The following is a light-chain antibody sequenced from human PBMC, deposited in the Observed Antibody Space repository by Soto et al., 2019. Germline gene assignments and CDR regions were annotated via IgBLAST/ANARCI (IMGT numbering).Light chain of an antibody. V-gene: IGKV1-39*01. CDR3: QQSYSTPPA. J-gene: IGKJ1*01. CDR2: AAS. Sequence: DIQMTQSPSSLSASVGDRVTITCRASQSISSYLNWYQQKPGKAPKLLIYAASSLQSGVPSRFSGSGSGTDFTLNISSLQPEDFATYYWQQSYSTPPAFGQGTKVEIK. CDR1: QSISSY.